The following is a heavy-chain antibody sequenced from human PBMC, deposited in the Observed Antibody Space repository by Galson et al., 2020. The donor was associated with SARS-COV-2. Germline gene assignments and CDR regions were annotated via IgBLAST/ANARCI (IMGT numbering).Heavy chain of an antibody. CDR1: GFTFSSYA. CDR2: LSYDGSNK. J-gene: IGHJ5*02. D-gene: IGHD1-26*01. CDR3: ARPYSGSYNNWFDP. Sequence: GESLKISCAASGFTFSSYAMHWVRQAPGKGLEWVAVLSYDGSNKYYADSVKGRFTISRDNSKNTLYLQMNSLRAEDTAVYYCARPYSGSYNNWFDPWGQGTLVTVSS. V-gene: IGHV3-30-3*01.